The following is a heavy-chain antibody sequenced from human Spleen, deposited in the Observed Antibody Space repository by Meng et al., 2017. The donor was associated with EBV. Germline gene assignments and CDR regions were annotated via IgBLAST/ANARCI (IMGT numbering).Heavy chain of an antibody. Sequence: VDLPVAGPGLVKPWGCLSVTCPVFGYSISSDKWWIWGLQPPGKGLEWIGEIYHSGSTNYNPSLTSRVTILVDKSENQFSLKLSSVTAADTAVYYCASRYCPTTSCRQDWGQETLVTVSS. CDR2: IYHSGST. J-gene: IGHJ4*02. V-gene: IGHV4-4*02. D-gene: IGHD2-2*01. CDR3: ASRYCPTTSCRQD. CDR1: GYSISSDKW.